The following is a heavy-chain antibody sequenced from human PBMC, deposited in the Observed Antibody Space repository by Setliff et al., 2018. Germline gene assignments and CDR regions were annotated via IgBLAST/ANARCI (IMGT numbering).Heavy chain of an antibody. CDR3: ASDVRVYDSSGYYYYYYGMDV. D-gene: IGHD3-22*01. CDR2: IKQDGSEK. CDR1: GFTFSIYW. Sequence: GGSLRLSCAASGFTFSIYWRSWVRQAPGKGLEWVANIKQDGSEKYYVDSVNGRFTISRDNAKNSQYLQMNSLRAEDTAVYYCASDVRVYDSSGYYYYYYGMDVWGQGTTVTVSS. J-gene: IGHJ6*02. V-gene: IGHV3-7*01.